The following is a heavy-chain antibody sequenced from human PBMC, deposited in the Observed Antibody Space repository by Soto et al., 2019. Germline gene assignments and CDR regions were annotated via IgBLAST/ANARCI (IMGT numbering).Heavy chain of an antibody. CDR3: ARVMVYSSSLLHFDY. D-gene: IGHD6-6*01. V-gene: IGHV1-69*13. Sequence: SVKVSCKASRGTFSSYAISWVRQAPGQGLEWMGGIIPIFGTANYAQKFQGRVTITADESTSTAYMELSSLRSEDTAVYYCARVMVYSSSLLHFDYWGQGTLVTVSS. J-gene: IGHJ4*02. CDR1: RGTFSSYA. CDR2: IIPIFGTA.